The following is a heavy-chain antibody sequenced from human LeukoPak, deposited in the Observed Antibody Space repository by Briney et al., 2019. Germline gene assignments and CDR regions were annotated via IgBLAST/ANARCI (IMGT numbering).Heavy chain of an antibody. Sequence: SGGSLRLSCAASGFTFSSYAMSWVRQAPGKGLEWVSVISGSGTTTYYADSVKGRFTISRDNSKNTLYLQMSSLRAEDTAVYYCAKSSSGDWYFDLWGRGALVTVSS. J-gene: IGHJ2*01. CDR2: ISGSGTTT. CDR1: GFTFSSYA. V-gene: IGHV3-23*01. D-gene: IGHD7-27*01. CDR3: AKSSSGDWYFDL.